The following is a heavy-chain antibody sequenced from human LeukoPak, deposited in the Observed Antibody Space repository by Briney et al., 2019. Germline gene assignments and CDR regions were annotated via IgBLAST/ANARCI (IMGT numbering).Heavy chain of an antibody. J-gene: IGHJ3*02. CDR2: ISWNSDTL. CDR3: ARRTSNWAFDI. V-gene: IGHV3-9*01. D-gene: IGHD1-1*01. Sequence: GGSLRLSCAVSGFILNNFPMHCVRQTPGKGLQWVSGISWNSDTLIYVDSVKGRFTISRDDAKNSLFLQMNSLRAEDTALYYCARRTSNWAFDIWGQGTMVTVSS. CDR1: GFILNNFP.